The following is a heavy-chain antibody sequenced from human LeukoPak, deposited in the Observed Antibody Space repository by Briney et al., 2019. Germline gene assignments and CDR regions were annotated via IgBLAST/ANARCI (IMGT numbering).Heavy chain of an antibody. V-gene: IGHV4-39*01. Sequence: ASETLSLTCTVSGASISNSDRYWGWIRQPPGKGLEWIGSIYYSGITYHNPSLKSRVTISVDTSNNQFSLKMSSVTAADTAVYFCARHQEGMVRGVLYYLDVWGKGTTVTISS. CDR1: GASISNSDRY. D-gene: IGHD3-10*01. J-gene: IGHJ6*03. CDR3: ARHQEGMVRGVLYYLDV. CDR2: IYYSGIT.